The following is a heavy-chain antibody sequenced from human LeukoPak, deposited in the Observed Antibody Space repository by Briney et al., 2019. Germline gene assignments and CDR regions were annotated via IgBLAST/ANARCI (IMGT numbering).Heavy chain of an antibody. CDR1: GYTLTELS. Sequence: GASVKVSCKVSGYTLTELSMHWVRQAPGKGLEWMGGFDPEDVETIYAQKFQGRVTMTEDTSTDTAYMELSSLRSEDTAVYYCATLVGAKNWFDPRGQGTLVTVSS. CDR2: FDPEDVET. J-gene: IGHJ5*02. D-gene: IGHD1-26*01. CDR3: ATLVGAKNWFDP. V-gene: IGHV1-24*01.